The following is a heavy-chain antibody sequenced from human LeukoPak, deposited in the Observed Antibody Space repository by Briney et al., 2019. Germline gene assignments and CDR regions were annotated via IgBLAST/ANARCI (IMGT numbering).Heavy chain of an antibody. J-gene: IGHJ4*02. CDR1: GGSFSGYY. V-gene: IGHV4-34*01. CDR3: ARSIAAAGTVL. D-gene: IGHD6-13*01. CDR2: INHSGST. Sequence: SETLSLTCAVYGGSFSGYYWSWIRQPPGKGLEWIGEINHSGSTNYNPSLKSRVTISVDTSKNQFSLKLSSVTAADTAVYYCARSIAAAGTVLWGQGTLVTVSS.